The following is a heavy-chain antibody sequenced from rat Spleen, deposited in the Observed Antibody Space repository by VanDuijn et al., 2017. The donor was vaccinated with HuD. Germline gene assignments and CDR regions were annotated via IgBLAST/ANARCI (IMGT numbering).Heavy chain of an antibody. CDR3: TREGHTMDRATYWFAY. CDR2: VSSGGNT. Sequence: VQLQESGPGLVKPSQSLSLTCTVSGFSLTSDGVSWVRQPPGKGLEWIAAVSSGGNTYYDSTLKSRLSISRDTSKSQVFLKIYSLQTEDTAIYFCTREGHTMDRATYWFAYWGQGTLVTVSS. CDR1: GFSLTSDG. J-gene: IGHJ3*01. V-gene: IGHV2S12*01. D-gene: IGHD1-9*01.